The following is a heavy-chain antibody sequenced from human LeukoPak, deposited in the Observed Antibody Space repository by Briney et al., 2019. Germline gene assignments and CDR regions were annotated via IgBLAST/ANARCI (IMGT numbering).Heavy chain of an antibody. CDR2: IYYSGST. CDR3: ARDPGGAGALDY. D-gene: IGHD3-16*01. Sequence: SETLSLTCTVSGGSISSYYWSWIRQPPGKGLEWIGYIYYSGSTNYNPSLKSRVTMSVDTSKNQFSLKLSSVTAADTAVYYCARDPGGAGALDYWGQGTLVTVSS. J-gene: IGHJ4*02. CDR1: GGSISSYY. V-gene: IGHV4-59*12.